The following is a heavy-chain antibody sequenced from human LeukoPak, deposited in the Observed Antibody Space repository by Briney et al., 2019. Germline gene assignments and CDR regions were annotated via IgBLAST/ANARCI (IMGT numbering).Heavy chain of an antibody. CDR2: VIPSSGGT. D-gene: IGHD2-15*01. CDR1: GYTFNVYY. CDR3: ARGVLLQGRGAFDI. Sequence: ASVKVSCKASGYTFNVYYIHWLRQAPGQGLEWMGWVIPSSGGTNYAHNFQDRVTMTRDTSISTAYMELSSLTYDDTAVYYCARGVLLQGRGAFDIWGQGAMVTVSS. J-gene: IGHJ3*02. V-gene: IGHV1-2*07.